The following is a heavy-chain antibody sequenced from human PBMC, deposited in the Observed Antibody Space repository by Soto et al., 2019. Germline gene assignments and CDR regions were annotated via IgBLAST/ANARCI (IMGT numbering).Heavy chain of an antibody. V-gene: IGHV3-23*04. Sequence: QLVESEGGLVQPGGSLRLSCEASGFIFTTSDMSWVRQAPGKGLEWVSSITTTGDTTHYADSVRGRFTISRDNARNTVYLQINSLRVDDTAVYYCGEGGGGDHGYWGQGTLVAVSS. J-gene: IGHJ4*02. D-gene: IGHD2-21*02. CDR2: ITTTGDTT. CDR1: GFIFTTSD. CDR3: GEGGGGDHGY.